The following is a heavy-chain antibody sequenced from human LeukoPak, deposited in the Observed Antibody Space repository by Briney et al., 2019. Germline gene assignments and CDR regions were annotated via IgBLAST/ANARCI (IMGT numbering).Heavy chain of an antibody. CDR3: ARGRLAYYYYYMDV. J-gene: IGHJ6*03. D-gene: IGHD6-19*01. Sequence: PSETLSLTCTVSGGSISSYYWSWIRQPAGKGLEWIGRIYTSGSTNYNPSLKSRVTMSVDTSKNQFSLKLSSVTAADTAVYYCARGRLAYYYYYMDVWGKGTTVTVSS. CDR1: GGSISSYY. CDR2: IYTSGST. V-gene: IGHV4-4*07.